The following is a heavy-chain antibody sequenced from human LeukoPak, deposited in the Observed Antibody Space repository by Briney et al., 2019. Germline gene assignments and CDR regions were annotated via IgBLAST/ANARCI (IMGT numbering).Heavy chain of an antibody. D-gene: IGHD6-6*01. CDR2: ISAYNGNT. CDR3: AREGYFEYSSSYPFDY. CDR1: GYTFTSYG. Sequence: GASVKVSCKASGYTFTSYGISWVRQAPGQGLEWMGWISAYNGNTNYAQKLQGRVTMTTDTSTSTAYMELRSLRSDDTAVYYCAREGYFEYSSSYPFDYWGQGTLVTVSS. V-gene: IGHV1-18*01. J-gene: IGHJ4*02.